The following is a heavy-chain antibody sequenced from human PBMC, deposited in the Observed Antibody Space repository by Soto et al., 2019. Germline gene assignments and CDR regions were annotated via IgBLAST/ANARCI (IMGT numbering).Heavy chain of an antibody. J-gene: IGHJ6*02. V-gene: IGHV1-18*01. CDR3: GRDPRYDSSGYYYYYGMDV. D-gene: IGHD3-22*01. Sequence: ASVKVSCKASGYTFTSYGISWVRQAPGQGLEWMGWISAYNGNTNYAQKLQGRVTMTTDTSTSTAYMELRSLRSDDTAVYYCGRDPRYDSSGYYYYYGMDVWGQGTTVTVSS. CDR1: GYTFTSYG. CDR2: ISAYNGNT.